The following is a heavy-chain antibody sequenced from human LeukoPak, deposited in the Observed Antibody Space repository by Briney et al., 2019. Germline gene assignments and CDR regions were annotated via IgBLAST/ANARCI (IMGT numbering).Heavy chain of an antibody. V-gene: IGHV4-34*01. CDR1: GGSFKGYY. Sequence: SETLSLTCAVYGGSFKGYYWSWIRQPPGKGLEWIGEINHSGSTNYNPSLKSRVTISVDTSKNQFSLKLSSVTAADTAVYYCARDGRVGGYYYYYMDVWGKGTTVTVSS. D-gene: IGHD1-26*01. CDR2: INHSGST. CDR3: ARDGRVGGYYYYYMDV. J-gene: IGHJ6*03.